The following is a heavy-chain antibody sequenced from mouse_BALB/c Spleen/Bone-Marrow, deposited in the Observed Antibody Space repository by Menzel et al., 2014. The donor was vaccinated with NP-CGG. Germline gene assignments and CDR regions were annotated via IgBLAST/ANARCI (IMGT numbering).Heavy chain of an antibody. V-gene: IGHV1-87*01. CDR2: IYPGDGDT. CDR3: ARGGYGNYVFAY. J-gene: IGHJ3*01. CDR1: GYTFTSYW. Sequence: VQLQQSGAELARPGASVKLSCKASGYTFTSYWMQWVKQRPGQGLEWIGTIYPGDGDTRYTQKFKGKATLTADKSSSTAYIQLSSLASEDSAVYYCARGGYGNYVFAYWGQGTLVTVSA. D-gene: IGHD2-1*01.